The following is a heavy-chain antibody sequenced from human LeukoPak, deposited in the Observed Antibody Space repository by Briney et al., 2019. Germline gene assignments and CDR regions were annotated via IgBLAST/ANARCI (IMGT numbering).Heavy chain of an antibody. CDR3: AKDVTYHLYYYYGMDV. V-gene: IGHV3-23*01. CDR1: GFTFSSYA. CDR2: ISGSGGST. J-gene: IGHJ6*02. Sequence: PGGSLRLSCAASGFTFSSYAMSWVRQAPGKGLEWVSAISGSGGSTYYADSVKGRFTISRDNSKNTLYLQMNSLRGEDTAVYYCAKDVTYHLYYYYGMDVWGQGTTVTVSS. D-gene: IGHD2-2*01.